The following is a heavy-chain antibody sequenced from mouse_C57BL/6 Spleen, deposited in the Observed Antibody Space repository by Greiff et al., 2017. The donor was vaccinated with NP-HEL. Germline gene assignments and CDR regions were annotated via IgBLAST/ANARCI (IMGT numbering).Heavy chain of an antibody. J-gene: IGHJ3*01. CDR3: ARDQGAYDYGAWFAY. CDR1: GYSITSGYD. Sequence: EVMLVESGPGMVKPSQSLSLTCTVTGYSITSGYDWHWIRHFPGNKLEWMGYISYSGSTNYNPSLKSRISITHDTSKNHFFLKLNSVTTEDTATYYCARDQGAYDYGAWFAYWGQGTLVTVSA. CDR2: ISYSGST. V-gene: IGHV3-1*01. D-gene: IGHD2-4*01.